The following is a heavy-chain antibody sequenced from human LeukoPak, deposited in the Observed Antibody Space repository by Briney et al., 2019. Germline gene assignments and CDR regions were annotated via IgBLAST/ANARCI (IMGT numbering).Heavy chain of an antibody. V-gene: IGHV3-74*01. Sequence: PGGSLRLSCAASGFTFSSYAMSWVRQAPGKGLEWVSRINTDGSRTDSVEGRFTISRDNAKNTLYLQMNSLRAEDTAVYYCARVSRGNYYFDYWGPGTLVTVSS. CDR3: ARVSRGNYYFDY. CDR2: INTDGSRT. J-gene: IGHJ4*02. CDR1: GFTFSSYA.